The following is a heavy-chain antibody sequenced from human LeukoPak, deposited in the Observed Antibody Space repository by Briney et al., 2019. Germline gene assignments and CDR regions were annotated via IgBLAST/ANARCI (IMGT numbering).Heavy chain of an antibody. CDR1: GGTFSSYA. J-gene: IGHJ4*02. Sequence: PVKVSCKASGGTFSSYAISWVRQAPGQGLEWMGGIIPIFGTANYAQKFQGRVTITADESTSTAYMELSSLRSEDTAVYYCARGYCSGGSCYPDYWGQGTLVTVSS. D-gene: IGHD2-15*01. CDR3: ARGYCSGGSCYPDY. V-gene: IGHV1-69*13. CDR2: IIPIFGTA.